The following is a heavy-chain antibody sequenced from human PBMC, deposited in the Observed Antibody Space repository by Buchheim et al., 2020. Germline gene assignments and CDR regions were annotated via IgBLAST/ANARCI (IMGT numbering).Heavy chain of an antibody. Sequence: QVQLQESGPGLVKPSQTLSLTCTVSGGSISSGSYYWSWIRQPAGKGLEWIGRIYTSGSTNYNPSLKSRVTLSVDTSKNHFSLKLSSVTAADTAVYYCARVKLELSYYGMDVWGQGTT. J-gene: IGHJ6*02. CDR2: IYTSGST. CDR1: GGSISSGSYY. CDR3: ARVKLELSYYGMDV. V-gene: IGHV4-61*02. D-gene: IGHD1-7*01.